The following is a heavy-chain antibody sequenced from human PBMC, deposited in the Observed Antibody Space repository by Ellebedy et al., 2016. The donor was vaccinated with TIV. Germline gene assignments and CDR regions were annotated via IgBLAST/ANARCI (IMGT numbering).Heavy chain of an antibody. J-gene: IGHJ4*02. CDR2: ISGSGGST. CDR1: GFTFSSYA. D-gene: IGHD2-2*01. V-gene: IGHV3-23*01. Sequence: GESLKISXAASGFTFSSYAMSWVRQAPGKGLEWVSAISGSGGSTYYADSVKGRFTISRDNSKNTLYLQMNSLRAEDTAVYYCAKDELPAAMGVSLFDYWGQGTLVTVSS. CDR3: AKDELPAAMGVSLFDY.